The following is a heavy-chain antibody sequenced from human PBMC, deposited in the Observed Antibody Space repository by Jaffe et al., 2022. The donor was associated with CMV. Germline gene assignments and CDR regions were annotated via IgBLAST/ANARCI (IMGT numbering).Heavy chain of an antibody. V-gene: IGHV3-33*01. CDR2: IWYDGSNK. Sequence: QVQLVESGGGVVQPGRSLRLSCAASGFTFSSYGMHWVRQAPGKGLEWVAVIWYDGSNKYYADSVKGRFTISRDNSKNTLYLQMNSLRAEDTAVYYCAGGRWLQNYFDYWGQGTLVTVSS. CDR1: GFTFSSYG. J-gene: IGHJ4*02. D-gene: IGHD5-12*01. CDR3: AGGRWLQNYFDY.